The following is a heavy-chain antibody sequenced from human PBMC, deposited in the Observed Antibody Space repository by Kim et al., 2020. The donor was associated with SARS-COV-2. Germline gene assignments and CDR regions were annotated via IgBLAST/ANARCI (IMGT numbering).Heavy chain of an antibody. D-gene: IGHD3-9*01. Sequence: SETLSLTCTVSGGSISSGSYYWSWIRQPAGKGLEWIGRISTSGSTNYNPSLKSPGTISVDTSKNQFSLKLSSVTAADTAVYYCARDKLRYFDWLPQGQDAFDTWGQGTMVTVSS. CDR3: ARDKLRYFDWLPQGQDAFDT. J-gene: IGHJ3*02. CDR1: GGSISSGSYY. V-gene: IGHV4-61*02. CDR2: ISTSGST.